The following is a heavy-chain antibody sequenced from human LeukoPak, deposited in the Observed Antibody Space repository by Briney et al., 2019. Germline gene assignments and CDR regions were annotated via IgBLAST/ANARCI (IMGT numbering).Heavy chain of an antibody. CDR3: VSGPDGASY. D-gene: IGHD3-10*01. CDR2: IDSDRGST. V-gene: IGHV3-74*01. CDR1: GFTFSTYW. J-gene: IGHJ4*02. Sequence: GGSLRLSCAASGFTFSTYWMHWVRQAPGKGLVWVSLIDSDRGSTSYADSVRGRFTISRDNAKNTLFLQMNSLRGDDTAVYCCVSGPDGASYWGQGTLVTVSS.